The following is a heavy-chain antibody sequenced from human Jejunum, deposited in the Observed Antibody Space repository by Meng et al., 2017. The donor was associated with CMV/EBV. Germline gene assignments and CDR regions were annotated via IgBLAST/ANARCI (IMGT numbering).Heavy chain of an antibody. J-gene: IGHJ6*02. CDR2: IKQDGSER. D-gene: IGHD2-21*01. CDR1: EFTFSSSW. CDR3: ARQKCGGDCDMDV. Sequence: SEFTFSSSWMNWVRQVPGKGLEWVANIKQDGSERYYVESVKGRFTISRNNARNSLFLQMDGLRAEDTAVYYCARQKCGGDCDMDVWGQGTTVTVSS. V-gene: IGHV3-7*01.